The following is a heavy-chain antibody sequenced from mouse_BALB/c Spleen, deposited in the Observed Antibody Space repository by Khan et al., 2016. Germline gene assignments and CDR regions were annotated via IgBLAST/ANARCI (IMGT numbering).Heavy chain of an antibody. CDR3: MSYGSYWYFCV. V-gene: IGHV11-2*02. CDR1: GFTFSGFW. D-gene: IGHD1-1*02. Sequence: EVQLLESGGGLVQPGGSRGLSCEGSGFTFSGFWMSWVRQTPGKTLEWIGDINSDGSAINYAPSIKDRFTIFRDNDKSTLYLQMSNVRSADTATYFCMSYGSYWYFCVWGAGTTVTVSS. CDR2: INSDGSAI. J-gene: IGHJ1*01.